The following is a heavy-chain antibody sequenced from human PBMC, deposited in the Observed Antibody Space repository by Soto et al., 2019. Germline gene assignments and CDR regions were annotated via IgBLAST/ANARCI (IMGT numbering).Heavy chain of an antibody. J-gene: IGHJ5*02. CDR2: INPNSGGT. Sequence: GXSVKVSCKASGYTFTGYYMHWVRQAPGQGLEWMGWINPNSGGTNYAQKFQGWVTMTRDTSISTAYMELSRLRSDDTAVYYCARDSLDIVVVPAAGSRWFDPWGQGTLVTVSS. CDR3: ARDSLDIVVVPAAGSRWFDP. D-gene: IGHD2-2*03. V-gene: IGHV1-2*04. CDR1: GYTFTGYY.